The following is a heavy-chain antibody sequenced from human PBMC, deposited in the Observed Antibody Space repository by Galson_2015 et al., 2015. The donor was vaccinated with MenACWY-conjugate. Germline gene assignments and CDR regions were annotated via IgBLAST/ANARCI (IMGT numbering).Heavy chain of an antibody. J-gene: IGHJ3*02. D-gene: IGHD3-9*01. Sequence: PALVKPTQTLTLTCTFSGFSLTTTGVGVGWIRQPPGKALEWLALIYWDDDQHVSPSLKSRLTITKDTSKNQVVLTMTNVDPVDTATYYCAHGNFDILTGYYWFDAFDIWGQGTMVTVSS. CDR1: GFSLTTTGVG. CDR2: IYWDDDQ. V-gene: IGHV2-5*02. CDR3: AHGNFDILTGYYWFDAFDI.